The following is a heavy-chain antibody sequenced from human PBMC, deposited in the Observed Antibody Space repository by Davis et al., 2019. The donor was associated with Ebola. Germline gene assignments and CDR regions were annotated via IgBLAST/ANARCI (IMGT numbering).Heavy chain of an antibody. CDR1: GFTFSSYA. CDR3: ARGGGYDYFYNWFDS. CDR2: VSYDGSNK. J-gene: IGHJ5*01. V-gene: IGHV3-30-3*01. Sequence: PGGSLRLSCAASGFTFSSYAMHWVRQAPGKGLEWVAVVSYDGSNKYYADSVKGRFTISRDNSKNTLYLQMNSLRAEDTAVYFCARGGGYDYFYNWFDSWGQGTLVTVSS. D-gene: IGHD5-12*01.